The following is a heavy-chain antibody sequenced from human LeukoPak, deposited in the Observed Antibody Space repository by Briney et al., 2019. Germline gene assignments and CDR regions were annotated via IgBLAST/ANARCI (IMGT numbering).Heavy chain of an antibody. CDR1: GGSISSGSYY. J-gene: IGHJ3*02. V-gene: IGHV4-61*02. CDR3: AGVLTGYSYITNAFDI. Sequence: SQTLSLTCTVSGGSISSGSYYWSWIRQPAGKGLEWIGRIYTSGSTNYNPSLKSRVTISVDTSKNQFSLKLSSVTAADTAVYYCAGVLTGYSYITNAFDIWGQGTMVTVSS. D-gene: IGHD3-9*01. CDR2: IYTSGST.